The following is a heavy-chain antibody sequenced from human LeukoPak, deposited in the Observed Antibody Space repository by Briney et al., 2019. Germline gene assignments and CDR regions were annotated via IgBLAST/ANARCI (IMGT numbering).Heavy chain of an antibody. J-gene: IGHJ5*02. D-gene: IGHD2-8*01. CDR1: GYTFSGYY. Sequence: ASVKVSCKASGYTFSGYYMHWVRQAPGQGLEWVGRINPNSGGTNYAQKFQGRVTMTRYTSISTAYMELSRLRSDDTAVYYCARYKDIVLMVYASGGFDPWGQGTLVTVSS. CDR2: INPNSGGT. CDR3: ARYKDIVLMVYASGGFDP. V-gene: IGHV1-2*06.